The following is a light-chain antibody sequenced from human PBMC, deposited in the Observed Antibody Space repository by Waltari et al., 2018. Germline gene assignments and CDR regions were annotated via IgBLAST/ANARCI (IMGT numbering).Light chain of an antibody. Sequence: DIQMTQSPSTLSASVGDRVTITCRARQSISSGLAWYQQKPGKAPKLLIYKAADLEGGVPSRFGGSGSGTEFTLTISSLQPDDFATYYCQQYNSYRTFGQGTKVEIK. V-gene: IGKV1-5*03. CDR3: QQYNSYRT. CDR1: QSISSG. J-gene: IGKJ1*01. CDR2: KAA.